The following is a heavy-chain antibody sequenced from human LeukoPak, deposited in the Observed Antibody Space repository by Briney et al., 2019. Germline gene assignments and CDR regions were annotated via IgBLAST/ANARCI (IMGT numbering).Heavy chain of an antibody. J-gene: IGHJ4*02. CDR3: ARLRSGGGDRGIDY. D-gene: IGHD2-21*02. CDR1: GGSLSRYY. CDR2: ASYSGST. V-gene: IGHV4-39*01. Sequence: PSETLSLTCTVSGGSLSRYYWGWIPQPPGNGRECIGSASYSGSTYYTPSLESRVIISVDTSKNQFSLRLSYVTAADTAIYYCARLRSGGGDRGIDYWGQGTLVAVSS.